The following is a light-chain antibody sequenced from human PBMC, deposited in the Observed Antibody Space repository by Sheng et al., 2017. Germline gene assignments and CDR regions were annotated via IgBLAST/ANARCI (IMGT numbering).Light chain of an antibody. J-gene: IGLJ1*01. CDR3: SSYTTTGTP. CDR2: GTT. Sequence: QSVLTQPPSVSGAPGQRVTMSCTGSSSNIGAGYDVHWYQQLPGTAPKLLIYGTTDRPSGVPDRFSGSKSGTSASLAITGLQAEDEADYYCSSYTTTGTPFGTGTKVTVL. V-gene: IGLV1-40*01. CDR1: SSNIGAGYD.